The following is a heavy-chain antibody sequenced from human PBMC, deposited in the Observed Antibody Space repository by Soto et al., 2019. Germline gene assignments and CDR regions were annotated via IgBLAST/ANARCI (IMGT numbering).Heavy chain of an antibody. Sequence: EVQLVESGGGLVQPGGSLRLSCAASEFTFSGRSVHWVRQAPGKGLVWVSGIDKVGTDSTYADSVEGRVTSSRDNAKNTVYLQMNSLRVEDTAVYYCARGWFGPDVWGKGTTVTVSS. J-gene: IGHJ6*03. CDR3: ARGWFGPDV. V-gene: IGHV3-74*01. D-gene: IGHD3-10*01. CDR1: EFTFSGRS. CDR2: IDKVGTDS.